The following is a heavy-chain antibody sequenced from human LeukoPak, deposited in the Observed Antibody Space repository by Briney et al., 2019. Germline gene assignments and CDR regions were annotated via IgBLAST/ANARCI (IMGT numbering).Heavy chain of an antibody. CDR2: VSRFGGTT. Sequence: GGSLRLSCAASGFTFDSYAMSWVRQAPAKGLEWVSAVSRFGGTTYYAGSAKGRFTISRDNSNNTVYLQMNSLRVGDTALYYCVKHVGSRWSNNRFDPWGQGTLVTVS. D-gene: IGHD6-13*01. CDR1: GFTFDSYA. V-gene: IGHV3-23*01. CDR3: VKHVGSRWSNNRFDP. J-gene: IGHJ5*02.